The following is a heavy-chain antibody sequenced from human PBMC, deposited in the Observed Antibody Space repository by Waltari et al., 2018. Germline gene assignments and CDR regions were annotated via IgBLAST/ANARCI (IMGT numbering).Heavy chain of an antibody. V-gene: IGHV3-72*01. J-gene: IGHJ4*02. Sequence: EVQLVESGGRLVQPGGSLRLSCVASGFSFSDHYMDWVRQVPGKGLEWVGRIRNKANRYTTEYAASVTGRFIVSRDDSKNSLYLQMTTLKSEDTATYYCTRVTNWSYDEWGQGTLVTVSS. D-gene: IGHD1-7*01. CDR3: TRVTNWSYDE. CDR2: IRNKANRYTT. CDR1: GFSFSDHY.